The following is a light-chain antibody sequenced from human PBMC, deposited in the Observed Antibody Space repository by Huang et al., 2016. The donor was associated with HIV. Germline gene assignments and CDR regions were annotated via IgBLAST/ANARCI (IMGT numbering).Light chain of an antibody. CDR3: QQYSSYPWT. J-gene: IGKJ1*01. CDR1: QGIGNY. CDR2: AAS. V-gene: IGKV1-16*02. Sequence: DIQMTQSPSSMSASVGDRVTITCRASQGIGNYLAWFQQKPGQAPKSLIFAASSLQSGVPSKFSGSGSGTEFTRTISRLQPDDFATYYCQQYSSYPWTFGQGTKVEIK.